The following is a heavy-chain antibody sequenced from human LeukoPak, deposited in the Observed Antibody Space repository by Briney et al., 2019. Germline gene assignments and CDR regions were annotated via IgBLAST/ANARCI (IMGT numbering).Heavy chain of an antibody. CDR2: IYYSGST. V-gene: IGHV4-59*01. CDR1: GGSISSYY. CDR3: ARDSWSGPNYYYYGMDV. Sequence: SETLSLTCTVSGGSISSYYRSWIRQPPGKGLEWIGYIYYSGSTNYNPSLKSRVTISVDTSKNQFSLKLSSVTAADTAVYYCARDSWSGPNYYYYGMDVWGQGTTVTVSS. J-gene: IGHJ6*02. D-gene: IGHD3-3*01.